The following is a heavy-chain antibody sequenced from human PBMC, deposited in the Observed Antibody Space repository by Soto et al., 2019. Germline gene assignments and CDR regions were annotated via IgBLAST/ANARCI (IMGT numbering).Heavy chain of an antibody. CDR2: IWYDGSNK. V-gene: IGHV3-33*01. CDR3: ARDQSVTPDAFDI. J-gene: IGHJ3*02. D-gene: IGHD2-21*02. CDR1: GFTFSSYG. Sequence: QVQLVESGGGVVQPGRSLRLSCAASGFTFSSYGMHWVRQAPGKGLEWVAVIWYDGSNKYYADSVKGRFTISRDNSKNTLYLQMNSLRAEDTAVYYCARDQSVTPDAFDIWGQGTMVTVSS.